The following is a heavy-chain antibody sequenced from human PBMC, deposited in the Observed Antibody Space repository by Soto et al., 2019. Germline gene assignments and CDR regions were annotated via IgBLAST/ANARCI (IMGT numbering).Heavy chain of an antibody. D-gene: IGHD6-13*01. CDR1: GGSISSYY. Sequence: QVQLQESGPGLVKPSETLSLTCTVSGGSISSYYWSWIRQPPGQGLEWIGFIYYSGSTNYNPSLKSRVTISVDTSKNQFSLKLSSVTAADTAVYYCARDRYSSSWYYFDYWGQGTLVTVSS. CDR3: ARDRYSSSWYYFDY. J-gene: IGHJ4*02. CDR2: IYYSGST. V-gene: IGHV4-59*01.